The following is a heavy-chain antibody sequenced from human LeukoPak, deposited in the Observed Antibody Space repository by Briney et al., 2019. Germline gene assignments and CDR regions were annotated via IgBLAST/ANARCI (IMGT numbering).Heavy chain of an antibody. J-gene: IGHJ5*02. V-gene: IGHV4-39*01. CDR2: IYYSGST. Sequence: SETLSLTCTVSGGSISSSSYYWGWIRQPPGKGLEWIGSIYYSGSTYYNPSLKSRVTISVDTSKNQFSPKLSSVTAADTAVYYCASMRYSSSHRLYNGWAYNWFDPWGQGTLVTVSS. D-gene: IGHD6-13*01. CDR1: GGSISSSSYY. CDR3: ASMRYSSSHRLYNGWAYNWFDP.